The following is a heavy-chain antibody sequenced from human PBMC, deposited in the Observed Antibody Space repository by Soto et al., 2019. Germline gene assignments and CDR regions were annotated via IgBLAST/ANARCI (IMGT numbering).Heavy chain of an antibody. CDR3: ASDPFFSLAAAFQC. CDR1: GSTFTSYG. V-gene: IGHV1-18*01. CDR2: ISAYNGNT. Sequence: ASVKVSCKASGSTFTSYGISWVRQAPGQGLEWMGWISAYNGNTNYAQKLQGRVTMTTDTSTSTAYMELRSLRSADTAVYYCASDPFFSLAAAFQCWRQRTLVTVCS. J-gene: IGHJ1*01. D-gene: IGHD6-13*01.